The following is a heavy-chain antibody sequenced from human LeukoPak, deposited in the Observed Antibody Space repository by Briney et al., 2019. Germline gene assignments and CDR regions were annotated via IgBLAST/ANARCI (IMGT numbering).Heavy chain of an antibody. V-gene: IGHV3-15*01. D-gene: IGHD5-12*01. CDR3: AKDQPPTN. Sequence: PGGSLRLSCAASGFTFSNVWMNWVRQAPGKGLEWVGRIKSKPDGGTTDYGAPVKGRFTISRDDSKNTLYLQMNSLRAEDTAVYYCAKDQPPTNWGQGTLVTVSS. CDR1: GFTFSNVW. CDR2: IKSKPDGGTT. J-gene: IGHJ4*02.